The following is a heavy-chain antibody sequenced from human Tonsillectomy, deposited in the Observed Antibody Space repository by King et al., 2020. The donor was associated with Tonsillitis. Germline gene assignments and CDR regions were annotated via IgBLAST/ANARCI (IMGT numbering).Heavy chain of an antibody. V-gene: IGHV4-61*02. D-gene: IGHD2-2*01. CDR1: GGSVSSGSYY. CDR3: AREPLTRYCRSASCLDY. CDR2: IYTSGTT. Sequence: QLQESGPGLVKPSQTLSLTCTVSGGSVSSGSYYYTWIRQPAGKGLEWIGRIYTSGTTNYKPSLKSRVTISVDTSKNQFSLNLTSVTAADTAVYYCAREPLTRYCRSASCLDYWGQGTLVTVSS. J-gene: IGHJ4*02.